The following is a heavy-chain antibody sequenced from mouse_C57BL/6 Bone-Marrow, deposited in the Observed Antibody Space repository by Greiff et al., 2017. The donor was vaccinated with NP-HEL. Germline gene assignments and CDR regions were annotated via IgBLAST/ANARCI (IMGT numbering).Heavy chain of an antibody. CDR3: TTGYPYYAMDY. J-gene: IGHJ4*01. CDR1: GFNIKDDY. CDR2: IDPENGDT. D-gene: IGHD2-2*01. Sequence: VQLKESGAELVRPGASVKLSCTASGFNIKDDYMHWVKQRPEQGLEWIGWIDPENGDTEYASKFQGKATITADTSSNTAYLQLSSLTSEDTAVYYCTTGYPYYAMDYWGRGTSVTVSS. V-gene: IGHV14-4*01.